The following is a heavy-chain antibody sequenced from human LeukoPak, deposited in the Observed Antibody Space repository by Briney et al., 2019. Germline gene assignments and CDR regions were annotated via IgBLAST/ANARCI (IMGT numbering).Heavy chain of an antibody. CDR2: FDPEDGET. CDR1: GYTLTELS. D-gene: IGHD6-13*01. J-gene: IGHJ6*03. Sequence: GASVKVSCKVSGYTLTELSMHWVRQAPGKGLEWMGGFDPEDGETIYAQKFQGRVTMTEDTSTDTAYMELSSLRSEDTAVYYCATLTRALSIAAAGPYYYYYYYMDVWGKGTTVTVSS. V-gene: IGHV1-24*01. CDR3: ATLTRALSIAAAGPYYYYYYYMDV.